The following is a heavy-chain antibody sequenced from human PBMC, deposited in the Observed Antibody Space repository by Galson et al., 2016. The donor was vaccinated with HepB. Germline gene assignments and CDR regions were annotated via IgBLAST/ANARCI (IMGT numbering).Heavy chain of an antibody. J-gene: IGHJ4*01. Sequence: SLRLSCAASGFTFSDYAMSWVRQAPGKGLQWVSTIRGTGVTTHYAVSVKGRFTISRDNSKNTLYLQMSSLRAEDTAMYYCAKATPYYDVLTGFFVYYSDYWGHGTLVTVSS. CDR2: IRGTGVTT. D-gene: IGHD3-9*01. CDR3: AKATPYYDVLTGFFVYYSDY. V-gene: IGHV3-23*01. CDR1: GFTFSDYA.